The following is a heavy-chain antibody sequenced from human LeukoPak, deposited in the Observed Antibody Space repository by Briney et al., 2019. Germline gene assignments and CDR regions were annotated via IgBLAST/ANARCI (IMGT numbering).Heavy chain of an antibody. V-gene: IGHV3-23*01. J-gene: IGHJ4*02. Sequence: PGGSLRLSCAASGFTFATYTMSWVRQAPGKGLEWASDIRGRDASPYYADSVKGRFTISRDNSKNTMYLQMNSLRAEDTAVYYCAKLGRYQLPLDDYWGQGTLVTVSS. CDR1: GFTFATYT. D-gene: IGHD2-2*01. CDR3: AKLGRYQLPLDDY. CDR2: IRGRDASP.